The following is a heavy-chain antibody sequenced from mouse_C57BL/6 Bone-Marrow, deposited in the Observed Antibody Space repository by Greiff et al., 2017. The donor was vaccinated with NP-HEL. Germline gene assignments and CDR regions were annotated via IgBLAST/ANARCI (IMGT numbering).Heavy chain of an antibody. D-gene: IGHD2-5*01. CDR2: INPNSGST. J-gene: IGHJ4*01. CDR1: GYTFTSYW. Sequence: QVQLQQPGAELVKPGASVKLSCKASGYTFTSYWMHWVKQRPGQGLEWIGMINPNSGSTNYNEKFKSKATLTVDKSSSTAYMQLSSLTSAYSAVYYCARCPYYSNYVHYYAMDYWGQGTSVTVSS. CDR3: ARCPYYSNYVHYYAMDY. V-gene: IGHV1-64*01.